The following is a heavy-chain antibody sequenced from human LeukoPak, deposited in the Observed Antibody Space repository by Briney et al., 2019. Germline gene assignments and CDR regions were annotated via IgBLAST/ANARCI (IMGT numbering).Heavy chain of an antibody. CDR1: GYTFTSYY. CDR2: INPSGGST. CDR3: ARDNSVEDTAWWFDP. J-gene: IGHJ5*02. V-gene: IGHV1-46*01. Sequence: ASVKVSCKASGYTFTSYYMHWVPQAPGQGLEWMGIINPSGGSTSYAQKFQGRVTMTRDMSTSTDYMELSSLRSEDTAVYYCARDNSVEDTAWWFDPWGQGTLVTVSS. D-gene: IGHD4-23*01.